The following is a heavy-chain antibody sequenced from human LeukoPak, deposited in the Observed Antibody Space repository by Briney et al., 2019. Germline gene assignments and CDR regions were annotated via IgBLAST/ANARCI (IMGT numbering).Heavy chain of an antibody. Sequence: GGSLRLSCAASGFTFSSYGMHWVRQAPGKGLEWVAVIWYDGSNKYYADSVKGRFTISRDNSKNMLYLQMNSLRAEDTAVYYCAKDFGEAAFDIWGQGTMVTVSS. CDR3: AKDFGEAAFDI. J-gene: IGHJ3*02. D-gene: IGHD3-10*01. CDR1: GFTFSSYG. V-gene: IGHV3-30*02. CDR2: IWYDGSNK.